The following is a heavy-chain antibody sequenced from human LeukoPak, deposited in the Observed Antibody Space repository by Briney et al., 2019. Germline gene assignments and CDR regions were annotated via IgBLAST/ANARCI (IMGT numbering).Heavy chain of an antibody. CDR2: IIPIFGTA. CDR3: ARGWDGEEMQEEVDY. Sequence: SVKVSCKASGATFSSYAISWVRQAPGQGLEWMGGIIPIFGTANYAQKFQGRVTMTRNTSISTAYMELSSLRSEDTAVYYCARGWDGEEMQEEVDYWGQGTLVTVST. CDR1: GATFSSYA. V-gene: IGHV1-69*05. D-gene: IGHD1-26*01. J-gene: IGHJ4*02.